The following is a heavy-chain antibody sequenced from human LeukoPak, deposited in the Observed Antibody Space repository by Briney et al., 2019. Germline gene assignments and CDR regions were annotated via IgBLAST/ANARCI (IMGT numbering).Heavy chain of an antibody. CDR3: AGDDSSIGALYFDY. J-gene: IGHJ4*02. D-gene: IGHD3-22*01. Sequence: GGSLRLSCAASGFTFSSYGMHWVRQAPGKGLERVAVISYDGSNKYYADSVKGRFTISRDNSKNTLYLQMNSLRAEDTAVYYCAGDDSSIGALYFDYWGQGTLVTVSS. CDR2: ISYDGSNK. CDR1: GFTFSSYG. V-gene: IGHV3-30*03.